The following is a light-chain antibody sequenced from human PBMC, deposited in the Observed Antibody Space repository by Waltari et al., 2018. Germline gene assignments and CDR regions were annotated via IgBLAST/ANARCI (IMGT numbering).Light chain of an antibody. CDR1: SSDVGGYHY. Sequence: QSALTQPRSVSGSPGQSVTISCPGTSSDVGGYHYVPWYQHHPGKAPKLIIYDVTKRPSGVPDRFSASKSDNTASLTISGLQAEDEADYYCCSYAGSITFWVFGGGTKLTVL. V-gene: IGLV2-11*01. CDR2: DVT. CDR3: CSYAGSITFWV. J-gene: IGLJ3*02.